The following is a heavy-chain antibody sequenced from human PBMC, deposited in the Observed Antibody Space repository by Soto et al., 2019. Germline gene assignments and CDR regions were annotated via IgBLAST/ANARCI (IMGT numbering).Heavy chain of an antibody. CDR2: IYYSGST. D-gene: IGHD3-3*01. CDR1: GGSISSGDYY. J-gene: IGHJ6*04. Sequence: SETLSLTCTVSGGSISSGDYYWSWIRQPPGKGLEWIGYIYYSGSTYYNPSLKSRVTISVDTSKNLFSLKLRSVTAADTAVYYSPRANILGFLYGGRDGWGKWT. CDR3: PRANILGFLYGGRDG. V-gene: IGHV4-30-4*01.